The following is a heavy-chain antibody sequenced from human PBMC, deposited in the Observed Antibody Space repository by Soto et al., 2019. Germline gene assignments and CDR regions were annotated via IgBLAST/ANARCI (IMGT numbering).Heavy chain of an antibody. J-gene: IGHJ4*02. Sequence: PGGSLRLSCAASGFTFSNYAMSWVRQAPEKGLEWVSLIGGGGISTYYADSMKGRFTISRDNSKNTLYLQMSSLRVEDTAVYYCAKRGDDFLSGYYYYFDYWGLGTLVTVS. V-gene: IGHV3-23*01. D-gene: IGHD3-3*01. CDR1: GFTFSNYA. CDR2: IGGGGIST. CDR3: AKRGDDFLSGYYYYFDY.